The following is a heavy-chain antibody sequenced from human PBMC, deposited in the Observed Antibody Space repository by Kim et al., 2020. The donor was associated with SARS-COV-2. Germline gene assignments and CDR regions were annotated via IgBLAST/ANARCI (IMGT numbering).Heavy chain of an antibody. D-gene: IGHD2-21*02. CDR2: ISAYNGNT. CDR3: ARAHIVVVTAIHGYYYYGMDV. Sequence: ASVKVSCKASGYTFTSYGISWVRQAPGQGLEWMGWISAYNGNTNYAQKLQGRVTMTTDTSTSTAYMELRSLRSDDTAVYYCARAHIVVVTAIHGYYYYGMDVWGQGTTVTVSS. J-gene: IGHJ6*02. CDR1: GYTFTSYG. V-gene: IGHV1-18*01.